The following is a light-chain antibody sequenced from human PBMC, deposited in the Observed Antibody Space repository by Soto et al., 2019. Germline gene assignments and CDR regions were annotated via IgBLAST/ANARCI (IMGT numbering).Light chain of an antibody. J-gene: IGLJ3*02. CDR2: EVS. CDR1: SSDVGGYNY. V-gene: IGLV2-14*01. Sequence: QSALTQPASVSGSPGQSITISCTGSSSDVGGYNYVSWYQQHPDKAPKLMIYEVSDRQAGVSNRFSGSKSGNTASLTISGLQAEDEADYYCSSYTSSNTLVFGGGTKLTVL. CDR3: SSYTSSNTLV.